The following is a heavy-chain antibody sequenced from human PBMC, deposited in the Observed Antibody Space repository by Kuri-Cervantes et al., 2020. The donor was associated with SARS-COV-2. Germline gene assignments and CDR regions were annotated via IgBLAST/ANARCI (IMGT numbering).Heavy chain of an antibody. CDR1: GGSISSSSYY. CDR3: ARLPQYSTLESSPDY. Sequence: GSLRLSCTVSGGSISSSSYYWGWIRQPPGKGLEWIGSIYYSGSTYYNPSLKSRVTISVDTSKNQFSLKLSSVTAADTAVYYCARLPQYSTLESSPDYWGQGTLVTVSS. CDR2: IYYSGST. D-gene: IGHD5/OR15-5a*01. V-gene: IGHV4-39*01. J-gene: IGHJ4*02.